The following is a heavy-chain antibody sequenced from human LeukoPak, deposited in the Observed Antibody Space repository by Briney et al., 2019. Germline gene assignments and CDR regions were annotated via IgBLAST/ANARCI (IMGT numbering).Heavy chain of an antibody. Sequence: PGGSLRLSCAASGFTFSSYAMHWVRQAPGKGLEWVAVISYDGSNKYYADSVKGRFTISRDNSKNTLYLQMNSLRAEDTAVYYCARAAPNYDFRSGYFAGQGVFDYWGQGTLVTVSS. J-gene: IGHJ4*02. CDR1: GFTFSSYA. D-gene: IGHD3-3*01. CDR3: ARAAPNYDFRSGYFAGQGVFDY. CDR2: ISYDGSNK. V-gene: IGHV3-30-3*01.